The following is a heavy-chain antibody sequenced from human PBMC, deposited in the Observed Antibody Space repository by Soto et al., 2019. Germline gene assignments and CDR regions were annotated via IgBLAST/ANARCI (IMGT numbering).Heavy chain of an antibody. Sequence: EVQLVESGGGLVQPGRSLRLSCAASGFTFDDYAMHWVRQAPGKGLEWVSGISWNSGSIGYADSVKGRFTISRDNAKNSLYLQMNSLRAEDTALYYCAKGGKGGYYLCYWGQGTLVTVSS. CDR2: ISWNSGSI. CDR1: GFTFDDYA. CDR3: AKGGKGGYYLCY. V-gene: IGHV3-9*01. D-gene: IGHD3-22*01. J-gene: IGHJ4*02.